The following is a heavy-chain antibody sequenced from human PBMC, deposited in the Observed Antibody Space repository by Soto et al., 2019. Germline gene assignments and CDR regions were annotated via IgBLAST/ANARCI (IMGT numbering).Heavy chain of an antibody. Sequence: PGGSLRLSCSASGFTFSSYAMHWVRQAPGKGLEYVSAISSNGGSTYYADSVKGRFTISRDNSENTLYHQMSSLRAEDKAVYYCLTLDGYNRNEGRTGLDYWGQGTLVTVSS. CDR2: ISSNGGST. CDR3: LTLDGYNRNEGRTGLDY. J-gene: IGHJ4*02. V-gene: IGHV3-64D*06. CDR1: GFTFSSYA. D-gene: IGHD5-12*01.